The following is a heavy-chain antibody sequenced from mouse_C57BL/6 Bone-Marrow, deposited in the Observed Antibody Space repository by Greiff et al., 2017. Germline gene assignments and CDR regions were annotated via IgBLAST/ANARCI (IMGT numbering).Heavy chain of an antibody. CDR3: ARHEVYYGNYPYAMDY. V-gene: IGHV1-62-2*01. D-gene: IGHD2-1*01. J-gene: IGHJ4*01. CDR1: GYTFTEYT. Sequence: QVQLQQSGAELVKPGASVKLSCKASGYTFTEYTIHWVKQRSGQGLEWIGWFYPGSGSIKYKEKFKDKATLTADTSSSTVYMELSRLTSEDSAVYFCARHEVYYGNYPYAMDYWGQGTSVTVSS. CDR2: FYPGSGSI.